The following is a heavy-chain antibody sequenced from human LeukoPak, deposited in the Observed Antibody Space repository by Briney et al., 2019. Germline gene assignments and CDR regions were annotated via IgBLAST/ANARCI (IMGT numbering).Heavy chain of an antibody. D-gene: IGHD6-19*01. Sequence: ASVKVSCKASGYTFTGYYMHWVRQAPGQGLEWMGWINPNSGGTNYAQKFQGRVTMTRDTSISTAYMELSRLRSDDAAVYYCARGSSGWAVTRYWGQGTLVTVSS. CDR2: INPNSGGT. CDR1: GYTFTGYY. V-gene: IGHV1-2*02. CDR3: ARGSSGWAVTRY. J-gene: IGHJ4*02.